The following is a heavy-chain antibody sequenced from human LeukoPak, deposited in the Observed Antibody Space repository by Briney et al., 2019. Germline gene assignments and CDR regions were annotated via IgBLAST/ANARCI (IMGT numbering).Heavy chain of an antibody. CDR1: GGSISSSRSY. V-gene: IGHV4-39*07. J-gene: IGHJ4*02. CDR3: AGDGPSINWFFY. CDR2: SSSSGTT. D-gene: IGHD1-1*01. Sequence: PSETLSLTCTVSGGSISSSRSYWGWIRQSPGKGLEWIGSSSSSGTTYYNPSLKNRVTMSLDTTNNQFSLRLTSLTAADTAVYYCAGDGPSINWFFYWGQGTLVTVSS.